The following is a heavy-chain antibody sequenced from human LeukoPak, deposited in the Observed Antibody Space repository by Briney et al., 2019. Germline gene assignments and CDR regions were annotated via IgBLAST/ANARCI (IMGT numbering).Heavy chain of an antibody. V-gene: IGHV1-18*01. J-gene: IGHJ6*02. CDR1: GYNFESYA. CDR3: ARDCFDTTRFRGVTNNYYHVMDV. Sequence: ASVRVFCKAYGYNFESYAISWARQAPGQGLEWMGWVNTIDGKTNYAQNFQGRVTMTTDTSTSTAYMELRSLRYDDTAVYYCARDCFDTTRFRGVTNNYYHVMDVWGQGTTVTVSS. CDR2: VNTIDGKT. D-gene: IGHD3-10*01.